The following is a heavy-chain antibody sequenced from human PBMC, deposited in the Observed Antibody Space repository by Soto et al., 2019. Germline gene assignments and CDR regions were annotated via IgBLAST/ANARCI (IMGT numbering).Heavy chain of an antibody. CDR1: GYNFNSHW. Sequence: GESLKISCKASGYNFNSHWINWVRQTPGKGLEWMGRIDPSDSYTDYSPSFQGHITISVDHSISTAYLQWNSLKASDTAMYYCARRLGATWFDPWGQGXRVTVSS. CDR2: IDPSDSYT. V-gene: IGHV5-10-1*01. J-gene: IGHJ5*02. CDR3: ARRLGATWFDP. D-gene: IGHD1-26*01.